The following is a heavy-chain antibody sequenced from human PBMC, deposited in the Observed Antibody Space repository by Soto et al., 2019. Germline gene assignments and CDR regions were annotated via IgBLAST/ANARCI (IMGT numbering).Heavy chain of an antibody. V-gene: IGHV4-4*07. J-gene: IGHJ6*02. D-gene: IGHD1-26*01. Sequence: SETLSLTCTVSNNSFTSYYWSWIRQSAGRGLEWIGRVHVTGNIHYNPSLRSRVTMSSDSSSNQFFLRLSSVAAADTAVYYCARDAKYSLSWYYYQGIDVWGPGTTVTVSS. CDR1: NNSFTSYY. CDR3: ARDAKYSLSWYYYQGIDV. CDR2: VHVTGNI.